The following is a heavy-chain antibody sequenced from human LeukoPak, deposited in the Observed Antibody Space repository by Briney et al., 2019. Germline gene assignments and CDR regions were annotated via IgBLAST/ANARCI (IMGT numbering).Heavy chain of an antibody. V-gene: IGHV4-31*03. J-gene: IGHJ3*02. CDR2: IYYSGST. Sequence: SETLSLTCTVSGGSISSGGYYWSWIRQHPGKGLEWIGYIYYSGSTYYNPSLKSRVTIPVDTSKNQFSLKLSSVTAADTAVYYCAREWGSSGYLPTWGAFDIWGQGTMVTVSS. CDR1: GGSISSGGYY. CDR3: AREWGSSGYLPTWGAFDI. D-gene: IGHD3-22*01.